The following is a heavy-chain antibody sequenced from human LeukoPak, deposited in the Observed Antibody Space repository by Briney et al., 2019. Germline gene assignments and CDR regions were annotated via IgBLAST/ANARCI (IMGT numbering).Heavy chain of an antibody. CDR1: GFIFSSHG. CDR2: IDHTGST. D-gene: IGHD6-13*01. CDR3: ARGRVSSSSWSNTYYYYFYMDV. Sequence: LRLSCAASGFIFSSHGMNWVRQAPGKGLEWIGYIDHTGSTSYNPSLNSRVTISRDTSKNHFSLELSSVTAADTAVYFCARGRVSSSSWSNTYYYYFYMDVWGKGTTVTVSS. J-gene: IGHJ6*03. V-gene: IGHV4-59*11.